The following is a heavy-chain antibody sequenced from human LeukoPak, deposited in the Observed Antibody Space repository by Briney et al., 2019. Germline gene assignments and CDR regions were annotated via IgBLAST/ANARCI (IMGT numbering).Heavy chain of an antibody. V-gene: IGHV3-74*01. CDR1: GFTFSSYW. J-gene: IGHJ3*02. Sequence: GGSLRLSCAASGFTFSSYWMHWVRQAPGKGLVWVSRINTDGSSTSYADSVKGRFTISRDNAKNTLYLQMNSLRAEDTAVYYCARDGGYTTTTTWAAFDIWGQGTMVTVSS. CDR3: ARDGGYTTTTTWAAFDI. CDR2: INTDGSST. D-gene: IGHD2-2*02.